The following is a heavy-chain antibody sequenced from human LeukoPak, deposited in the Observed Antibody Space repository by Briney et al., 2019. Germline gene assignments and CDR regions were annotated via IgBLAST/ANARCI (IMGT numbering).Heavy chain of an antibody. CDR3: ARISTSVAGADY. CDR2: IKQDGSEK. V-gene: IGHV3-7*01. Sequence: GGSLRLSCAASGFAFSSSWMSWVRQAPGKGLEWVANIKQDGSEKYYVDSVKGRFTISRDNTKSSLYLQMDSPRAEDRAVYYCARISTSVAGADYWGQGALVTVSS. CDR1: GFAFSSSW. J-gene: IGHJ4*02. D-gene: IGHD6-19*01.